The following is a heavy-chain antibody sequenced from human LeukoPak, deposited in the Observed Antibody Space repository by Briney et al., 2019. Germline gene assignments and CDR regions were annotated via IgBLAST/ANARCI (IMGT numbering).Heavy chain of an antibody. CDR2: VRYDGSNT. D-gene: IGHD6-19*01. Sequence: GGSLRLSCAASGFTFINYGMHWVRQAPGKGLGWVAFVRYDGSNTYYADSVKGRFTISRDKSKNTLYLQMNSLRAEDTAVYYCAKTDQWLVPYYFDSWGQGTLVTVSS. CDR3: AKTDQWLVPYYFDS. CDR1: GFTFINYG. J-gene: IGHJ4*02. V-gene: IGHV3-30*02.